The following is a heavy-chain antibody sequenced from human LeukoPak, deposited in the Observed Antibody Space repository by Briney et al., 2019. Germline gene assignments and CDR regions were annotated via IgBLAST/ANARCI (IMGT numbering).Heavy chain of an antibody. CDR3: ARGTQWLVIPLD. D-gene: IGHD6-19*01. Sequence: SETLSLTCTVSGGSISSYYWSWIRQPPGKGLEWIGEINHRGSTNYNPSLKSRVTISVDTSKNQFSLKLSSVTAADTAVYYCARGTQWLVIPLDWGQGTLVTVSS. CDR2: INHRGST. J-gene: IGHJ4*02. V-gene: IGHV4-34*01. CDR1: GGSISSYY.